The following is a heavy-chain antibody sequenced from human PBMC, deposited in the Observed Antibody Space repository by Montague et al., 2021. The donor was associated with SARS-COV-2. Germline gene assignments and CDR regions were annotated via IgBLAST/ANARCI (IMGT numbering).Heavy chain of an antibody. CDR1: GFTFSNYG. V-gene: IGHV3-23*01. D-gene: IGHD3-22*01. J-gene: IGHJ4*02. CDR3: AKGGTGINMIFDY. Sequence: SLRLSCAASGFTFSNYGFSWVRLAPGKGLEWVSGIGDSGEVIHYADAVKGRFTISRDSSMDTLFPQMNGLRAEDTAIYYCAKGGTGINMIFDYWGQGVLVAVSS. CDR2: IGDSGEVI.